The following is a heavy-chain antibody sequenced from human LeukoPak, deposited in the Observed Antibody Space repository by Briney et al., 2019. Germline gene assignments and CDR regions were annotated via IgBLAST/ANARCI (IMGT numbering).Heavy chain of an antibody. CDR1: GGSISTYY. V-gene: IGHV4-59*08. D-gene: IGHD7-27*01. J-gene: IGHJ4*02. CDR2: IYSSGST. CDR3: ARRPTGDPKFDY. Sequence: PSETLSLTCTVSGGSISTYYWSWIRQPPGKGLEWIGYIYSSGSTYYNPSLKSRVTISVDTSKNRFSLKLSTVTAADTAVYYCARRPTGDPKFDYWGQGTLVTVS.